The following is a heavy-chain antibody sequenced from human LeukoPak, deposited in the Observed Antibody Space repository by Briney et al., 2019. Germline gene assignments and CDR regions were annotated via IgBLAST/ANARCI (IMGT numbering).Heavy chain of an antibody. V-gene: IGHV3-23*01. D-gene: IGHD6-6*01. CDR3: AKGGKYSGSGSPDY. CDR2: ISGSGGNT. Sequence: GGSLRLSCAASGFTFSTYAMSWVRQAPGQGLEWVSVISGSGGNTYYADTVKGRFTISRDNSYNTLYLQMNSLRAEDTAVYYCAKGGKYSGSGSPDYWGQGTLVTVSS. J-gene: IGHJ4*02. CDR1: GFTFSTYA.